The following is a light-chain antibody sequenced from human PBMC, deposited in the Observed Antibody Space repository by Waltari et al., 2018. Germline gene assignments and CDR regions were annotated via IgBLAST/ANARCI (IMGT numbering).Light chain of an antibody. CDR2: GVN. CDR1: SSDIGSYNV. Sequence: QSAMTQPASVSGSRGQSITISCTGSSSDIGSYNVVSWYQHHPGKAHKLLIYGVNNRPSGVSNRFSGSKSGNTASLTISGLQAEDEPDYYCSSYAGSVVFGGGTKLTVL. CDR3: SSYAGSVV. V-gene: IGLV2-23*02. J-gene: IGLJ3*02.